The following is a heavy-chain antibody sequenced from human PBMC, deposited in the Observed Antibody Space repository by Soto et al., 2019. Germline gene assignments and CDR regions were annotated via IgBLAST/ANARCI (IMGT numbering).Heavy chain of an antibody. J-gene: IGHJ6*02. V-gene: IGHV6-1*01. CDR3: ARDGSIAARIYYYGTDV. CDR1: GDSVSSNSAA. CDR2: TYYRSKWYN. D-gene: IGHD6-6*01. Sequence: PSQTLSLTCAISGDSVSSNSAAWNWIRQSPSRGLEWLGRTYYRSKWYNDYAVSVKSRITINPDTSKNQFSLQLNSVTPEDTAVYYCARDGSIAARIYYYGTDVWGQGTTVTAP.